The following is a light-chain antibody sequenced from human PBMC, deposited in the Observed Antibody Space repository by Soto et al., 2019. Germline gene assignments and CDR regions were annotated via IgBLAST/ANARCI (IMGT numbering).Light chain of an antibody. Sequence: QPVLTQPPSASASLGASVTLTCTLSSGYSNYKVDWYQQRPGKGPRFVMRVGTGGIVGSKGDGIPDRFSVLGSGLNRYLTIKNIQEEDESDDHCGADHGSGSNCVYVFGTGTKLTVL. J-gene: IGLJ1*01. CDR3: GADHGSGSNCVYV. CDR1: SGYSNYK. CDR2: VGTGGIVG. V-gene: IGLV9-49*01.